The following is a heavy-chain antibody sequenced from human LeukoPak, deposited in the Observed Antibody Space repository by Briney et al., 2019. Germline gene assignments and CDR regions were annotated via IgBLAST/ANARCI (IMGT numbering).Heavy chain of an antibody. J-gene: IGHJ4*02. CDR3: ARDGVGGSGSYARYLDS. CDR1: GGSIGGGVYY. CDR2: IYHSGSA. Sequence: SQTLSLTCTVSGGSIGGGVYYWSGIRQHPGKGLEWIGYIYHSGSAYYNPSLNSQVTMSVDTSKNQLSLKVNSVTAADTAVYYCARDGVGGSGSYARYLDSWGQGILVTVSS. V-gene: IGHV4-31*01. D-gene: IGHD3-10*01.